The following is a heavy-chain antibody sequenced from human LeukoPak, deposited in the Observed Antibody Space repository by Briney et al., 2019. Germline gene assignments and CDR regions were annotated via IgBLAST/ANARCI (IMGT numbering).Heavy chain of an antibody. Sequence: GGSLRLSCAASGFTFSRYEMNWVRQAPGKGLEWVSYISRSGDTIYFADSVKGRFTISRDNAKNSLYLQMSSLRAEDTAVYYCARDYASDYWGQGALVTVSS. CDR1: GFTFSRYE. CDR2: ISRSGDTI. J-gene: IGHJ4*02. V-gene: IGHV3-48*03. D-gene: IGHD3-10*01. CDR3: ARDYASDY.